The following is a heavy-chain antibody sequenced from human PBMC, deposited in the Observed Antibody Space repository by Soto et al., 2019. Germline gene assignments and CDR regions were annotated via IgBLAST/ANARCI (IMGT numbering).Heavy chain of an antibody. D-gene: IGHD3-10*01. CDR1: EFTFSSYW. J-gene: IGHJ6*02. CDR2: LNEDGSFT. CDR3: ARDLSGRADV. V-gene: IGHV3-74*01. Sequence: PGGSQRLSCVASEFTFSSYWMHWVRQVPGKGLVWVSRLNEDGSFTTYADSVKGRFTISRDNAKKTLYLQMNSLRAEDTAVYYCARDLSGRADVWGQGTTVTVSS.